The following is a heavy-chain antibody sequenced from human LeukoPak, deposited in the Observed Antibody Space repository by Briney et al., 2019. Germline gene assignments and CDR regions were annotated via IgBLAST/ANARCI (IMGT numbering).Heavy chain of an antibody. CDR3: ARGIEGYDVLTGYYP. J-gene: IGHJ5*02. V-gene: IGHV1-18*01. Sequence: ASVKVPCKASGYTFSDYGITWVRQAPGQGLEWMGWTNVHNGNINYAQKFQGRISMTTDTSTTTAFMELRSLRTDDTAVYYCARGIEGYDVLTGYYPWGQGTLVTVSS. CDR2: TNVHNGNI. CDR1: GYTFSDYG. D-gene: IGHD3-9*01.